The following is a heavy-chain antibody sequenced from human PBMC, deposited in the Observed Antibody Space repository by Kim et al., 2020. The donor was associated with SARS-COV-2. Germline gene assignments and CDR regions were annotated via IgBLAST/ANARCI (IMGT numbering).Heavy chain of an antibody. CDR3: ARGSDPLAAAGDNFDY. V-gene: IGHV3-30-3*01. CDR1: GFTFSSYA. Sequence: GGSLRLSCAASGFTFSSYAMHWVRQAPGKGLEWVAVISYDGSNKYYADSVKGRFTISRDNSKNTLYLQMNSLRAEDTAVYYCARGSDPLAAAGDNFDYWGQGTLVTVSS. D-gene: IGHD6-13*01. J-gene: IGHJ4*02. CDR2: ISYDGSNK.